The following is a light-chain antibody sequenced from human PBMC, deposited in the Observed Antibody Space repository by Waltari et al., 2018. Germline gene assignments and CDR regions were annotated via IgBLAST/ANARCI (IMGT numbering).Light chain of an antibody. V-gene: IGKV3-20*01. J-gene: IGKJ4*01. CDR1: HSVSSSY. Sequence: EIVLTQYPGTLSLSPGERATLSCRASHSVSSSYLAWYQQKPGQAPRLLIYGASSRATGIPDRFSGSGSGTDFTLTISRLEPEDFALYYCQQSGSSPLSFGGGTKVEIK. CDR3: QQSGSSPLS. CDR2: GAS.